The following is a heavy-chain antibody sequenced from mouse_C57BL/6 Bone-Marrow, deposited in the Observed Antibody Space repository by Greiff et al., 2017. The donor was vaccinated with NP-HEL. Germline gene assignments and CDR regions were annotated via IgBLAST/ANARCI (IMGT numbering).Heavy chain of an antibody. CDR3: VRGPYYGSIYYYAMDY. V-gene: IGHV10-3*01. J-gene: IGHJ4*01. CDR1: GFTFNTYA. Sequence: EVHLVESGGGLVQPKGSLKLSCAASGFTFNTYAMHWVRQAPGKGLEWVARIRSKSSNYATYYADSVKDRFTISRDDSQSMLYLQMNNLKTEDTAMYYCVRGPYYGSIYYYAMDYWGQGTSVTVSS. D-gene: IGHD1-1*01. CDR2: IRSKSSNYAT.